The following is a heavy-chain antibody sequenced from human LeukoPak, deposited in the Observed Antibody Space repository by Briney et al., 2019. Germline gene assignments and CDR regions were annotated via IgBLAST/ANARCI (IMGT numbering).Heavy chain of an antibody. CDR2: ISTDRSST. J-gene: IGHJ4*02. V-gene: IGHV3-74*01. D-gene: IGHD1-26*01. CDR3: ARGGSGSSYLVHI. Sequence: PGGSLRLSCAASGFTFSSYWMHWVRQAPGKGLVWVSLISTDRSSTRYADSVKGRFTISRDNAKNTLYVQMNSLRAEDTAVYYCARGGSGSSYLVHIWGQGTLVTVSS. CDR1: GFTFSSYW.